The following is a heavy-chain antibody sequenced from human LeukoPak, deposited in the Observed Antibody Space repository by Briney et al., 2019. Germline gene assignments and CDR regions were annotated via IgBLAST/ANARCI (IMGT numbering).Heavy chain of an antibody. CDR2: ISAYNGNT. D-gene: IGHD3-10*01. V-gene: IGHV1-18*01. J-gene: IGHJ6*03. CDR3: ARVTESYGSGRRHNYYYYYMDV. CDR1: GYTFTSYD. Sequence: ASVKVSCKASGYTFTSYDINWVRQATGQGLEWMGWISAYNGNTNYAQKLQGRVTMTTDTSTSTAYMELRSLRSDDTAVYYCARVTESYGSGRRHNYYYYYMDVWGKGTTVTISS.